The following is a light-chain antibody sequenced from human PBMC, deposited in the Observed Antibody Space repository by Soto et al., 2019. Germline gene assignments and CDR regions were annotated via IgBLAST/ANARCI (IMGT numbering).Light chain of an antibody. Sequence: IQMTQSPATMTASVGDRVTITCRASHSISSYLTWYQQKPGKAPKLLIYKASNLESGVPSRFSGSGSGTEFTLTISSLQPDDFAAYYCQPYNSFPGTFGQGTK. V-gene: IGKV1-5*03. CDR1: HSISSY. J-gene: IGKJ1*01. CDR3: QPYNSFPGT. CDR2: KAS.